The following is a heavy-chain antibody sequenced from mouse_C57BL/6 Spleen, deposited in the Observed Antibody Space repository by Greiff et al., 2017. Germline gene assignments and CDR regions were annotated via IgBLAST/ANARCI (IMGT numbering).Heavy chain of an antibody. CDR3: ARNYDYEGKNAMDY. J-gene: IGHJ4*01. D-gene: IGHD2-4*01. CDR2: IWSGGST. Sequence: QVQLQQSGPGLVQPSQSLSITCTVSGFSLTSYGVHWVRQSPGKGLEWLGVIWSGGSTDSNAAFISRLSISKDNSKSQVFFKMNSLQADDTAIYYCARNYDYEGKNAMDYWGQGTSVTVSA. V-gene: IGHV2-2*01. CDR1: GFSLTSYG.